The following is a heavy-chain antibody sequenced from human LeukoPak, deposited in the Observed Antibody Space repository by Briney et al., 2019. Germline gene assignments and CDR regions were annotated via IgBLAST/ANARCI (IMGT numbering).Heavy chain of an antibody. CDR2: ISYDGSNK. J-gene: IGHJ4*02. CDR1: GFTFSSYA. Sequence: PGGSLRLSCAASGFTFSSYAMHWVRQAPGKGLEWVAVISYDGSNKYYADSVKGRFTISRDNSKNTLYLQMNSLRAEDTAVYYCATGGITGTDGGYWGQGTLVTVSS. V-gene: IGHV3-30-3*01. D-gene: IGHD1/OR15-1a*01. CDR3: ATGGITGTDGGY.